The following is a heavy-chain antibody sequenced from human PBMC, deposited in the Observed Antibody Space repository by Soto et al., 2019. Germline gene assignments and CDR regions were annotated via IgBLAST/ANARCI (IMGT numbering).Heavy chain of an antibody. Sequence: GGSLRLSCAASGFTFSSYAMSWVRQAPGKGLEWVSAISGSGGSTYYADSVKGRFTISRDNSKNTLYLQMNSLRAGDTAVYYCAKGRRILRFLEWSTGPIDYWGQGTLVTVSS. V-gene: IGHV3-23*01. CDR1: GFTFSSYA. CDR3: AKGRRILRFLEWSTGPIDY. CDR2: ISGSGGST. D-gene: IGHD3-3*01. J-gene: IGHJ4*02.